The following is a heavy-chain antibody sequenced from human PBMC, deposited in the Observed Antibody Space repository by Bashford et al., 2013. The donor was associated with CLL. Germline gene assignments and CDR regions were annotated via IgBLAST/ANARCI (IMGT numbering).Heavy chain of an antibody. CDR2: IYYSGST. V-gene: IGHV4-59*08. CDR1: GGSISSYY. D-gene: IGHD1-26*01. CDR3: ASAPHSGSYYRWGFFDY. J-gene: IGHJ4*02. Sequence: SETLSLTCTVSGGSISSYYWSWIRQPPGKGLEWIGYIYYSGSTNYNPSLKSRVTISVDTSKNQFSLKLSSVTAADTAVYYCASAPHSGSYYRWGFFDYWGQGTLVTVSS.